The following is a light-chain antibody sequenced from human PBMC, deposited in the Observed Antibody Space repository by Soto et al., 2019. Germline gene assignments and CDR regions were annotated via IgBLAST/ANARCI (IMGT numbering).Light chain of an antibody. J-gene: IGLJ2*01. CDR3: CSYTSISTSAV. Sequence: QSALTQPASVSGSPGQSITISCTGTSSDIGDYTHVSWYQQHPGTAPKLIIYEVSDRPSGVSNRFSGSKSGNTASLTISGLQTEDEADYYCCSYTSISTSAVFGGGTKLTVL. CDR2: EVS. CDR1: SSDIGDYTH. V-gene: IGLV2-14*01.